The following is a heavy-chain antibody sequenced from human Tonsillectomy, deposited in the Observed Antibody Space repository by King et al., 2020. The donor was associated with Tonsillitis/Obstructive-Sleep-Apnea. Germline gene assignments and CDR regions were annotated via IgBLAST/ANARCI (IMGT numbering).Heavy chain of an antibody. Sequence: VQLVEAGGGLVQPGGSLRLSCAASRFTLSRDWMSWVRRAPGKGLEWVANIKQDGSGIYYVDSVKGRFTISRDNAKNSPYLQMNSLRAEDTAVYYCATGGNDVWGKGTTVTVSS. D-gene: IGHD4-23*01. CDR2: IKQDGSGI. V-gene: IGHV3-7*04. J-gene: IGHJ6*04. CDR3: ATGGNDV. CDR1: RFTLSRDW.